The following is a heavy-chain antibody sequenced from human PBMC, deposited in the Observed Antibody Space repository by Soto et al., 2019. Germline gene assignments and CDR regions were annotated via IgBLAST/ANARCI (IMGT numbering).Heavy chain of an antibody. D-gene: IGHD3-22*01. CDR2: ISSSSSYT. CDR3: ARDSSYYDSSGDAFDI. J-gene: IGHJ3*02. V-gene: IGHV3-11*06. Sequence: GGSLRLSCAASGLTFSDYYMSWIRQAPGKGLEWVSYISSSSSYTNYADSVKGRFTISRDNAKNSLYLQMNSLRAEDTAVYYCARDSSYYDSSGDAFDIWGQGTMVTVSS. CDR1: GLTFSDYY.